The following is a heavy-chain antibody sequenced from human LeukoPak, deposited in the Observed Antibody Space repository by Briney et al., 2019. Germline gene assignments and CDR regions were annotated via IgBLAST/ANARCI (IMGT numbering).Heavy chain of an antibody. Sequence: PETLSLTCTVSGGSISSYYWSWIRQPPGKGLEWIGYIYYSGSTNYNPSLKSRVTISVDTSKNQFSLKLSSVTAADTAVYYCARSPPYSSSSPIDYWGQGTLVTVSS. J-gene: IGHJ4*02. CDR1: GGSISSYY. CDR3: ARSPPYSSSSPIDY. D-gene: IGHD6-6*01. CDR2: IYYSGST. V-gene: IGHV4-59*01.